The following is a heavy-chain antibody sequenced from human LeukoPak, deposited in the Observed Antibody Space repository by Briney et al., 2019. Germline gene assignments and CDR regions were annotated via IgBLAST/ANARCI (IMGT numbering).Heavy chain of an antibody. Sequence: PSGTLSLTCAVSGGSISSSNWWSWVRQPPGKGLEWIGEIYHSGSTNYNPSLKSRVTISVDKSKNQFSLKLSSVTAADTAVYYCARGSDYYYDSSGYNLDYWGQGALVTVSS. V-gene: IGHV4-4*02. J-gene: IGHJ4*02. CDR1: GGSISSSNW. CDR3: ARGSDYYYDSSGYNLDY. D-gene: IGHD3-22*01. CDR2: IYHSGST.